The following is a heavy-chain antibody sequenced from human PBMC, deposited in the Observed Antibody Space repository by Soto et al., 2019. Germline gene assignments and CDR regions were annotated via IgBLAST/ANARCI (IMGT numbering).Heavy chain of an antibody. CDR1: GYTFTSDY. CDR2: INPSGGGT. Sequence: ASVKVSCKASGYTFTSDYIHWVRQAPGPGLEWMGVINPSGGGTTYAQKFQGRITMTRDTSTSTVYMELSSLRSEDTAVYYCARGRNGMDVWGQGTTVTVSS. CDR3: ARGRNGMDV. V-gene: IGHV1-46*01. J-gene: IGHJ6*02.